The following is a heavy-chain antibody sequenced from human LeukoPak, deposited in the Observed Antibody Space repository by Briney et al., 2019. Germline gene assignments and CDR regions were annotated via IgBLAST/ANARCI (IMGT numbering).Heavy chain of an antibody. CDR2: IYYSGST. J-gene: IGHJ4*02. Sequence: SETLSLTCTVSGGSISSYYWSWIRQPPGKGLEWIGYIYYSGSTTYNPSLKSRVTISVDTSKRHFSLMLSSVTAADTAVYFCAKYGNSGWVIDNWGQGTLVTVSS. CDR3: AKYGNSGWVIDN. CDR1: GGSISSYY. D-gene: IGHD6-19*01. V-gene: IGHV4-59*08.